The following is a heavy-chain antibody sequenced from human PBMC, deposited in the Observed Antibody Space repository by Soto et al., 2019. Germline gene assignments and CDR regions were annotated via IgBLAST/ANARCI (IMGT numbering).Heavy chain of an antibody. D-gene: IGHD7-27*01. CDR3: ARDLSWGSNWYYYMDV. Sequence: GSLRLSCATSGFILSDCAMNWVRQAPGKGLEWVSYISSSSSVIDYADSVKGRFTVSRDNARNSLYLQMNGLRAEDTAVYYCARDLSWGSNWYYYMDVWGKGTTVTVSS. CDR1: GFILSDCA. V-gene: IGHV3-48*01. CDR2: ISSSSSVI. J-gene: IGHJ6*03.